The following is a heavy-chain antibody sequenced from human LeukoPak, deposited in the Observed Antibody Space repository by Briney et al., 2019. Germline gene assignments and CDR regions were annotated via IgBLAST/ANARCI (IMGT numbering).Heavy chain of an antibody. CDR3: AGYSSGWSYYYYYMDV. CDR2: IYTSGST. D-gene: IGHD6-19*01. J-gene: IGHJ6*03. V-gene: IGHV4-4*07. CDR1: GGSISSYY. Sequence: SETLSLTCTVSGGSISSYYWSWIRQPAGKGLEWIGRIYTSGSTNYNPSLKSRVTISVDTSKNQFSLKLSSVTAADTAVYYCAGYSSGWSYYYYYMDVWGKGTTVTVSS.